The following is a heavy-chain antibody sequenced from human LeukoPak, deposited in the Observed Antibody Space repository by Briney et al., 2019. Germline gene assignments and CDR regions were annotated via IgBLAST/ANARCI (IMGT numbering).Heavy chain of an antibody. D-gene: IGHD3-22*01. CDR1: GGSFSGYY. Sequence: SETLSLTCGVYGGSFSGYYWSWIRQPPGKGLEWIGEIDHSGSSNYNPSLKGRVSISGDTSKNQFSLTLSSVTAADTAIYYCASVYDSSGYYPFWGQGTLVTVST. CDR2: IDHSGSS. V-gene: IGHV4-34*01. J-gene: IGHJ4*02. CDR3: ASVYDSSGYYPF.